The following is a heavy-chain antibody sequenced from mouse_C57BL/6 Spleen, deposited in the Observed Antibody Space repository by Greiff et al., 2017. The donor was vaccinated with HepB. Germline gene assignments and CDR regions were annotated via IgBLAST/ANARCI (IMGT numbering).Heavy chain of an antibody. CDR3: ASFYDYDAYYAMDY. Sequence: VQLQQSGAELARPGASVKLSCKASGYTFTSYGISWVKQRTGQGLEWIGEIYPRSGNTYYNEKFKGKATLTADKSSSTAYMELRSLTSEDSAVYYCASFYDYDAYYAMDYWAQGTPVTVSS. CDR1: GYTFTSYG. V-gene: IGHV1-81*01. J-gene: IGHJ4*01. D-gene: IGHD2-4*01. CDR2: IYPRSGNT.